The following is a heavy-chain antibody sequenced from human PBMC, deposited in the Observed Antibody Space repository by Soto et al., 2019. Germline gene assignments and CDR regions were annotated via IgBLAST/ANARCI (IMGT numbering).Heavy chain of an antibody. CDR2: IIPILGIA. Sequence: QVQLVQSGAEVKKPGSSVKVSCRASGGTFRSYTIRWVRQAPGQGLGRMGRIIPILGIANYAQKFQGRVTITADKSASTAYMELSSLRSEDTAVYYCARDVLSIGCSGGSCYPLDYWGQGTLVTVSS. J-gene: IGHJ4*02. V-gene: IGHV1-69*08. D-gene: IGHD2-15*01. CDR3: ARDVLSIGCSGGSCYPLDY. CDR1: GGTFRSYT.